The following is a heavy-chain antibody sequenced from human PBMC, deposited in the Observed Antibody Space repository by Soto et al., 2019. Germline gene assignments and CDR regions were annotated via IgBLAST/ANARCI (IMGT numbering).Heavy chain of an antibody. Sequence: EVQLLESGGGLVQPGGSLRLSCAASGFTFSSYAMSWVRQAPGKGLEWVSAISGSGGSTYYADSVKGRFTISRDNSKNTLDLQMSSLRAEDTAVYYCAKTPNYSSGWLEWGTLFDYWGQGTLVTVSS. CDR1: GFTFSSYA. V-gene: IGHV3-23*01. CDR2: ISGSGGST. J-gene: IGHJ4*02. CDR3: AKTPNYSSGWLEWGTLFDY. D-gene: IGHD6-19*01.